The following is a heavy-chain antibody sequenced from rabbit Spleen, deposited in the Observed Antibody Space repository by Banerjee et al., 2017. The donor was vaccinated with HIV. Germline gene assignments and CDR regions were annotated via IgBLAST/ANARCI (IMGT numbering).Heavy chain of an antibody. J-gene: IGHJ6*01. CDR3: ARDTGTSFSSYGMDL. V-gene: IGHV1S40*01. CDR1: GFSFSSTYY. CDR2: IYPGSSGTT. D-gene: IGHD8-1*01. Sequence: QSLEESGGDLVKPGASLTLTCTASGFSFSSTYYMCWVRQPPGKGLEWIGCIYPGSSGTTYYASWAKGRFTISKTSSTTVTLQMTSLTAADTATYFCARDTGTSFSSYGMDLWARAPSSPS.